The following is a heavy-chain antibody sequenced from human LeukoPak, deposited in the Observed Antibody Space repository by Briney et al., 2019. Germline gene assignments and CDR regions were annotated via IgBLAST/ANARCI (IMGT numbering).Heavy chain of an antibody. V-gene: IGHV4-34*01. CDR2: INHSGST. J-gene: IGHJ5*02. Sequence: SETLSLTCAVYGGSFSGYYWSWIRQPPGKGLEWVGEINHSGSTNYNPSLKSRVTISVDTSKNQFSLKLSSVTAADTAVYYCARGGGYSSPWGQGTLVTVSS. CDR1: GGSFSGYY. D-gene: IGHD2-15*01. CDR3: ARGGGYSSP.